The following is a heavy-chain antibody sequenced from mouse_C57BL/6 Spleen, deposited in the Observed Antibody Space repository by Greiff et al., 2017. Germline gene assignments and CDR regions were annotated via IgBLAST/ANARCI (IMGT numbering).Heavy chain of an antibody. CDR1: GYTFTSYW. D-gene: IGHD2-3*01. V-gene: IGHV1-64*01. Sequence: QVQLKQPGAELVKPGASVKLSCKASGYTFTSYWMHWVKQRPGQGLEWIGMIHPNSGSTNYNEKFKSKATLTVDKSSSTAYMQLSSLTSEDSAVYYCARMGDYLDYWGQGTTLTVSS. CDR2: IHPNSGST. CDR3: ARMGDYLDY. J-gene: IGHJ2*01.